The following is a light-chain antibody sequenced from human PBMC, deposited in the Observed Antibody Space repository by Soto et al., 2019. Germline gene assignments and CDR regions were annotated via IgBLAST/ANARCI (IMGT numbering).Light chain of an antibody. Sequence: DIQMTQSPSTLSASVGDRVTITCRARQSISIWLAWYQQKPGKAPKLLIYDASTLKSGVPSRFSGSGSGTEFTLTIRSLQPDDFATYYCQQYNSYRTFGQGTKVEIK. CDR1: QSISIW. CDR2: DAS. V-gene: IGKV1-5*01. J-gene: IGKJ1*01. CDR3: QQYNSYRT.